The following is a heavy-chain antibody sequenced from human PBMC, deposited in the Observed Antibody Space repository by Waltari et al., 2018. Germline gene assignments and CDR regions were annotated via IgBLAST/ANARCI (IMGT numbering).Heavy chain of an antibody. CDR2: MQYRGST. D-gene: IGHD4-17*01. Sequence: QLQLQESGPGLVKHSETLSLTCPVSGGPFSTNYNWGWSRQPPGKGLELMGNMQYRGSTFYNPSLKSRVTISLDTSKNQFSLRLSSVGAADTAVYFCGRIAFGDDGGYFQHWGQGTLVTVSS. V-gene: IGHV4-39*01. J-gene: IGHJ1*01. CDR3: GRIAFGDDGGYFQH. CDR1: GGPFSTNYN.